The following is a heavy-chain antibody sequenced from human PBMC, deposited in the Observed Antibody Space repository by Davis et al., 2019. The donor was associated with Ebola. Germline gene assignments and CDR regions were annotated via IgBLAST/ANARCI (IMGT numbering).Heavy chain of an antibody. V-gene: IGHV3-33*01. CDR3: ARDEVRHSITIFGVAIDY. CDR2: IWYDGSNK. J-gene: IGHJ4*02. Sequence: GGSLRLSCAASGFTFSSYGMHWVRQAPGKGLEWVAVIWYDGSNKYYADSVKGRFTISRDNSKNTLYLQMNSLRAEDTAVYYCARDEVRHSITIFGVAIDYWGQGTLVTVSS. D-gene: IGHD3-3*01. CDR1: GFTFSSYG.